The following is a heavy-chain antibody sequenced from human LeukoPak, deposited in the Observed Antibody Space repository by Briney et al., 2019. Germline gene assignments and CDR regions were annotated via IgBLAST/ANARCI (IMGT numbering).Heavy chain of an antibody. Sequence: SETLSLTCTVSGGSISSSSYYWGWIRQPPGKGLEWIGSIYYSGSTYYNPSLKSRVTISVDTSKNQFSLKLSSVTAADTAVYYCARHRGDYGDSKIDYWGQGTLVTVSS. CDR3: ARHRGDYGDSKIDY. D-gene: IGHD4-17*01. V-gene: IGHV4-39*01. CDR2: IYYSGST. J-gene: IGHJ4*02. CDR1: GGSISSSSYY.